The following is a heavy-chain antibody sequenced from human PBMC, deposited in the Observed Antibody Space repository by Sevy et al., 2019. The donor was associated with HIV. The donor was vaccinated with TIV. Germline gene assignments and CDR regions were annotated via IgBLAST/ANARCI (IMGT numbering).Heavy chain of an antibody. V-gene: IGHV3-15*01. J-gene: IGHJ5*02. CDR3: ITGSLGDPTAA. CDR1: GLYFSNAW. D-gene: IGHD3-10*01. CDR2: VKNKTDGETT. Sequence: GESLKISCAASGLYFSNAWMSWVRQAPGKGLEWVGRVKNKTDGETTEYGELVKDRFTISREDSKRTVFLQMNSLKIDDTGVYYCITGSLGDPTAAWGQGTLVTVSS.